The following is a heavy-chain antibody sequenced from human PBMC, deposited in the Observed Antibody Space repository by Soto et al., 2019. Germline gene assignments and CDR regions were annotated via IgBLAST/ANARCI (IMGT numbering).Heavy chain of an antibody. V-gene: IGHV1-3*01. CDR3: ARVAVAGFNWFDP. D-gene: IGHD6-19*01. CDR2: INAGNGNT. Sequence: QVQLVESGGGVVQPGRSLRLSCAASGFTFSSYAMHWVRQAPGQRLEWMGWINAGNGNTKYSQKFQGRVTITRDTSASTAYMELSSLRSEDTAVYYCARVAVAGFNWFDPWGQGTLVTVSS. J-gene: IGHJ5*02. CDR1: GFTFSSYA.